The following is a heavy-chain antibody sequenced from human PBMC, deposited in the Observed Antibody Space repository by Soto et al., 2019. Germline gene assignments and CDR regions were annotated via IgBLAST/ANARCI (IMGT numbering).Heavy chain of an antibody. Sequence: ASETLSLTCAVSGGSISSGGYSWSWIRQPPGKGLEWIGYIYHSGSTYYNPSLKSRVTISVDRSKNQFSLKLSSVTAADTAVYYCARVPVAAYNWFDPWGQGTLVTVSS. CDR1: GGSISSGGYS. V-gene: IGHV4-30-2*01. CDR3: ARVPVAAYNWFDP. D-gene: IGHD6-6*01. J-gene: IGHJ5*02. CDR2: IYHSGST.